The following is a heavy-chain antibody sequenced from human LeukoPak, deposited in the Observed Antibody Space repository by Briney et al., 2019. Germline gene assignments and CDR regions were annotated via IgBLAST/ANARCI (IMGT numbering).Heavy chain of an antibody. Sequence: SETLSLTCAVYGGSFSGYYWGWIRQPPGKGLEWIGEINHSGSTNYNPSLKSGVTISVDTSKNQFSLKLSSVTAADTAVYYCAVKPGYYYDSSGYYNWGQGTLVTVSS. CDR3: AVKPGYYYDSSGYYN. V-gene: IGHV4-34*01. J-gene: IGHJ4*02. CDR2: INHSGST. CDR1: GGSFSGYY. D-gene: IGHD3-22*01.